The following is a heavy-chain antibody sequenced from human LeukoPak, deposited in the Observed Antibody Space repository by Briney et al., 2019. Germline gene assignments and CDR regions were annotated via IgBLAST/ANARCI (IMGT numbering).Heavy chain of an antibody. V-gene: IGHV3-7*03. J-gene: IGHJ4*02. CDR3: SRVRGVIHYFDY. CDR2: MKQGGTEK. CDR1: GFTFSSYG. Sequence: GGSLRLSCAASGFTFSSYGMHWVRQAPGKGLEWVANMKQGGTEKYYVDSVKGRFTISRDNAKNSLYLQMNSLRTEDTALYYCSRVRGVIHYFDYWGQGTLVTVSS. D-gene: IGHD3-10*01.